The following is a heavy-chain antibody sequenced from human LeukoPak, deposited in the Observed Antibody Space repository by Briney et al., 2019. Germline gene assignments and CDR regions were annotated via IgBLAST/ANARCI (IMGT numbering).Heavy chain of an antibody. V-gene: IGHV3-21*01. Sequence: GGSLRLSCAASGFTFSSYSMNWVRQAPGHGLEWVSSISSSSSYIYYADSVKGRFTISRDNAKHSLYLQMNSLRAEDTAVYYCARDLDVVVPAADAFDIWGQGTMVTVSS. CDR1: GFTFSSYS. CDR3: ARDLDVVVPAADAFDI. CDR2: ISSSSSYI. D-gene: IGHD2-2*01. J-gene: IGHJ3*02.